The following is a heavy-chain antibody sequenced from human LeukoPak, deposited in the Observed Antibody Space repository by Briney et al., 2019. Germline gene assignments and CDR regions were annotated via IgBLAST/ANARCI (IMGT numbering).Heavy chain of an antibody. J-gene: IGHJ4*02. Sequence: PSETLSLTCTVSGGSISSSSYYWGWIRQPPGKGLEWIGSIHYSGSTHYNPSLKSRVTISVDTSKNQFSLKLSSVTAADMAVYYCARWVPQQNYYFDYWGQGTLVTVSS. CDR3: ARWVPQQNYYFDY. V-gene: IGHV4-39*01. CDR1: GGSISSSSYY. D-gene: IGHD1-1*01. CDR2: IHYSGST.